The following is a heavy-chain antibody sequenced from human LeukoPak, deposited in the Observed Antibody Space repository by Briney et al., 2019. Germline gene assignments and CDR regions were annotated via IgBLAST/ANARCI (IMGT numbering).Heavy chain of an antibody. CDR2: ISGSAGST. J-gene: IGHJ5*02. CDR1: GFTFRRYA. V-gene: IGHV3-23*01. CDR3: AGLRFLEWSPNWFDP. Sequence: PGGSLRLSCAASGFTFRRYAMSWVRQAPGKGLEWVSSISGSAGSTYYADSVKGRFTISRDNAKNTLYLQMNSLRAEDTAVYYCAGLRFLEWSPNWFDPWGQGTLVTVSS. D-gene: IGHD3-3*01.